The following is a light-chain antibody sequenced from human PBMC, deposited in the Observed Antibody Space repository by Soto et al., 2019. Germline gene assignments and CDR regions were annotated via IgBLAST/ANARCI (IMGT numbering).Light chain of an antibody. CDR1: QSVSNY. V-gene: IGKV3-11*01. Sequence: DIVVTQSPATLSLSPWERATLSCRASQSVSNYLAWYQQKPGQAPRLLIYDASKRATGIPVRFSGSGSGTDFTLTISSLEPEDFAVYYCQQRSDWPLTFGGGTKVDIK. CDR3: QQRSDWPLT. CDR2: DAS. J-gene: IGKJ4*01.